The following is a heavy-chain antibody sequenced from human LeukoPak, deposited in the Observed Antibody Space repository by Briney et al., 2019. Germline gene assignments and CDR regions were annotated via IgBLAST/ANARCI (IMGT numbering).Heavy chain of an antibody. CDR2: IYYSGST. D-gene: IGHD1-26*01. Sequence: PSETLSHTCTVSGGSISSYYWSWIRQPPAKGLEWIGYIYYSGSTNYNPSHKSRVTISVDTSKNQFALKLSSVTAADTAVDYCARSYPYGSYVDYWGQGTLVTVSS. CDR1: GGSISSYY. CDR3: ARSYPYGSYVDY. J-gene: IGHJ4*02. V-gene: IGHV4-59*01.